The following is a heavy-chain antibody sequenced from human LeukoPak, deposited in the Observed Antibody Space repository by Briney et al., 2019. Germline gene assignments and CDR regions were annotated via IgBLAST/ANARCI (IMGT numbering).Heavy chain of an antibody. CDR1: GYTFTGYY. V-gene: IGHV1-2*02. J-gene: IGHJ6*02. CDR2: INPNSGGT. D-gene: IGHD2-21*01. Sequence: GASVKVSCKASGYTFTGYYIHWVRQAPGQGLEWMGWINPNSGGTNYAQKLQGRVTMTRDTSISTAYMELSRLRSDDTAVYYCTLGGDGRWYYYYGMDVWGQGTTVTVSS. CDR3: TLGGDGRWYYYYGMDV.